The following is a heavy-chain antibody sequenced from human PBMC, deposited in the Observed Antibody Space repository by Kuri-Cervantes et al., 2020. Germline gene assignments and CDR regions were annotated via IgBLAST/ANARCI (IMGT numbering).Heavy chain of an antibody. CDR3: AKYRGGQGGMDV. V-gene: IGHV3-30*18. Sequence: LSLTCAASGFTFSSYGMHWVRQAPGKGLEWVAVISYDGSNKYYADSVKGRFTISRDNSKNTLYLQMNSLRAEDTAVYYCAKYRGGQGGMDVWGQGTTVTVSS. CDR2: ISYDGSNK. CDR1: GFTFSSYG. J-gene: IGHJ6*02. D-gene: IGHD3-16*01.